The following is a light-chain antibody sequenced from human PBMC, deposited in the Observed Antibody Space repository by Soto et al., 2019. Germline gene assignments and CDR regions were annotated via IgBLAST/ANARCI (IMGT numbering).Light chain of an antibody. CDR1: QSIGNF. CDR2: SAS. Sequence: DIQVSQSPSSLSAFVGDRVNITCRASQSIGNFLNWYQQKPGTVPKVLIYSASSLQSGVPSRFSGSGFGTDFTLTISSLQFEDFAYYYCQQSYTIPTFGGGTTVEIK. CDR3: QQSYTIPT. J-gene: IGKJ4*01. V-gene: IGKV1-39*01.